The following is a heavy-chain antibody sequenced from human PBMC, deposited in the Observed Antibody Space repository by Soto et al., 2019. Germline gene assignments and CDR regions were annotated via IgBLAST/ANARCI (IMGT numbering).Heavy chain of an antibody. CDR1: GFSLSTGGMG. Sequence: GACPTLVNPTQTLPLTCTFSGFSLSTGGMGVGWIRQPPGKAPEWLALIYWDGDRRYRPSLMSRLTIAKDTSKSQVVLTMTNMDPVDTATYYCARTFVYYYDSSGYYYGFDYWGQGTLVTVSS. CDR3: ARTFVYYYDSSGYYYGFDY. D-gene: IGHD3-22*01. CDR2: IYWDGDR. J-gene: IGHJ4*02. V-gene: IGHV2-5*02.